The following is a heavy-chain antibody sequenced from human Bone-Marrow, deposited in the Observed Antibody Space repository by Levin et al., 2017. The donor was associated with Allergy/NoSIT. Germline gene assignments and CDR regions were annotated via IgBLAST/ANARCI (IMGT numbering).Heavy chain of an antibody. CDR3: ARNHYYASGTYYNVYFDP. D-gene: IGHD3-10*01. CDR2: IYYSGST. Sequence: SETLSLTCTVSGGSISTYYWSWIRQSPGKGLEYLGSIYYSGSTNYNPSLKSRLTISVDTSKNKFSLNLSSVSAADTAVYYCARNHYYASGTYYNVYFDPWGQGTLVTVS. V-gene: IGHV4-59*01. CDR1: GGSISTYY. J-gene: IGHJ5*02.